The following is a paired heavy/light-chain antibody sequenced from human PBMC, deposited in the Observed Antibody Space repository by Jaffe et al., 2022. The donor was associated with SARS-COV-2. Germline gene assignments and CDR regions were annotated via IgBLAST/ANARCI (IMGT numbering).Light chain of an antibody. CDR2: LGS. CDR1: QSLLHSNGYNY. J-gene: IGKJ5*01. Sequence: DIVMTQSPLSLPVTPGEPASISCRSSQSLLHSNGYNYLDWYLQKPGQSPQLLIYLGSDRASGVPDRFSGSGSGTDFTLKISRVEAEDVGVYYCMHALQTPLTFGQGTRLEIK. CDR3: MHALQTPLT. V-gene: IGKV2-28*01.
Heavy chain of an antibody. CDR2: IWYDGSNK. V-gene: IGHV3-33*01. D-gene: IGHD6-19*01. J-gene: IGHJ6*02. CDR3: VRVWQVGNYYYGMDV. CDR1: GFTFSSYG. Sequence: QVQLVESGGGVVQTGRSLRLSCAASGFTFSSYGMHWVRQAPGKGLEWVAVIWYDGSNKYYADSVKGRFTISRDNSKNAMYLQMNSLRVEDSAVYYCVRVWQVGNYYYGMDVWGQGTTVTVSS.